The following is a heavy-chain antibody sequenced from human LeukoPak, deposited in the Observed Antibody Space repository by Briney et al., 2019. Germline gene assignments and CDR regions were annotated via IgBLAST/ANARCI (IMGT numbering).Heavy chain of an antibody. J-gene: IGHJ4*02. CDR3: AKDTGYSYGPDY. CDR1: GFTFSSYG. CDR2: ISGSGGTT. D-gene: IGHD5-18*01. V-gene: IGHV3-23*01. Sequence: PARSLRLSCAASGFTFSSYGMRWVRQAPGKGLQWVSAISGSGGTTYYADSVKGRFTISRDNSKKTMYLQMKSLRAEDTAVYYCAKDTGYSYGPDYWGQGTLVTVSS.